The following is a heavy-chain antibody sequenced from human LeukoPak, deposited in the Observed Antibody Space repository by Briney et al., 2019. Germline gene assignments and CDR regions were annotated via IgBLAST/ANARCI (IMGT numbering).Heavy chain of an antibody. V-gene: IGHV4-4*07. CDR1: GGSMSSYY. Sequence: PSETLSLTCTVSGGSMSSYYWNWIRQSAGKGLEWIGHIYASGTTNYNPSLKSRVTISVDTSKNQFSLKLSSVTAADTAVYYCARRMITFGIYYFDYWGQGTLVTVSS. CDR3: ARRMITFGIYYFDY. J-gene: IGHJ4*02. D-gene: IGHD3-16*01. CDR2: IYASGTT.